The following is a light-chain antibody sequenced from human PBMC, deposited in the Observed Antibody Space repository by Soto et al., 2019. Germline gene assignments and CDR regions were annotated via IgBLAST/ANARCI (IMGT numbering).Light chain of an antibody. CDR3: QSYDSSLSGFV. CDR2: GNT. J-gene: IGLJ1*01. V-gene: IGLV1-40*01. CDR1: GSNIGAGYD. Sequence: QSVLTQPPSVSGTPGQRVTISCTGSGSNIGAGYDVHWYQHLPGTAPKLLIFGNTNRPSGVPDRLSGSKSGTSASLVITGLQAEDEADYYCQSYDSSLSGFVFGTGTKVT.